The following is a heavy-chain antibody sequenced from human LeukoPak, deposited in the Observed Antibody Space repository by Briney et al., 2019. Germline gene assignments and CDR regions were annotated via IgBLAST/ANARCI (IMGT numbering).Heavy chain of an antibody. CDR2: IIPIFGTA. V-gene: IGHV1-69*13. CDR3: ARDQLSRGVWFDP. CDR1: GGTFSSYA. J-gene: IGHJ5*02. Sequence: SVKVSCKASGGTFSSYAISWVRQAPGQGLEWMGGIIPIFGTANYAQKFQGRVTITADESTSTAYMELSSLRSDDTAVYYCARDQLSRGVWFDPWGQGTLVTVSS. D-gene: IGHD1-1*01.